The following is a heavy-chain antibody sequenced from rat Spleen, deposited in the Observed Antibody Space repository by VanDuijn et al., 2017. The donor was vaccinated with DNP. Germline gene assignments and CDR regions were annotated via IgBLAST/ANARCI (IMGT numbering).Heavy chain of an antibody. CDR3: ARGVYYYSATYWYFDF. Sequence: EVHLVESGGGLIQPGGSLKISCAASGFIFDDYNMAWVRQAPKKVLEWVAYISSEGRSTDYGDSVKGRFTISRDNAKSTLYLQMNSLRSEDTATYYCARGVYYYSATYWYFDFWGPGTMVSVSS. J-gene: IGHJ1*01. CDR1: GFIFDDYN. D-gene: IGHD1-1*01. V-gene: IGHV5-22*01. CDR2: ISSEGRST.